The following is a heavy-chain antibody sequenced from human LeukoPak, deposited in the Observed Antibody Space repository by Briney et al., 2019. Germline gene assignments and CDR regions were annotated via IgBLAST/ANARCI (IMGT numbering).Heavy chain of an antibody. Sequence: GGSLRLSCAASGFTFSSYSMNWVRQAPGKGLEWVSSISSSSSYIYYADSVKGRFTISRDNAKNSLYLQMNSLRAEDTAVYYCARVTGTTVTTDDGMDGWGQGTTVTVSS. CDR2: ISSSSSYI. CDR3: ARVTGTTVTTDDGMDG. V-gene: IGHV3-21*01. CDR1: GFTFSSYS. J-gene: IGHJ6*02. D-gene: IGHD4-17*01.